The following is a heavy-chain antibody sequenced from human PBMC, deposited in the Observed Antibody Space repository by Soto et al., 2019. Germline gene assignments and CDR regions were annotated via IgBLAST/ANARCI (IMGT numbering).Heavy chain of an antibody. J-gene: IGHJ5*01. V-gene: IGHV3-48*04. CDR3: TRDAAAVKFDY. CDR1: GFTFRSYA. CDR2: ISGSSSTI. Sequence: GGSLRLSSTSSGFTFRSYAMNWVRQAPGKGLEWVSYISGSSSTIYYADSVKGRFTISRDNAKNSLDLQMNSLRAEDTAVYFCTRDAAAVKFDYWGHGTLVTVSS. D-gene: IGHD2-15*01.